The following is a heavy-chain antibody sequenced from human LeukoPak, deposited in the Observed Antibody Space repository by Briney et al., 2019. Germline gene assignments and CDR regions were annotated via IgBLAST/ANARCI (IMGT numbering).Heavy chain of an antibody. CDR2: ISGSGGTT. D-gene: IGHD3-22*01. V-gene: IGHV3-23*01. CDR1: GFTLRSYA. Sequence: GGSLRLSCAASGFTLRSYAMSWVRQAPGKGLEWVSAISGSGGTTYYAGSVKGRFTISRDNAKNSVFLQLNSLRAEDTAVYYCARAPSSGYYFFDASDIWGQGTMVTVSS. CDR3: ARAPSSGYYFFDASDI. J-gene: IGHJ3*02.